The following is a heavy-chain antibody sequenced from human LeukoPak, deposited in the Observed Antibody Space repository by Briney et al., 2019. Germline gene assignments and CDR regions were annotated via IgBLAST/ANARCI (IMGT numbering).Heavy chain of an antibody. D-gene: IGHD1-26*01. V-gene: IGHV3-21*01. Sequence: NPGGSLRLSCAASRFTFNSYAMSWVRQAPGKGLEWVSSISSNSYYIYYADSVRGRFTISRDNAKNSLFLQMNSLRAEDTAVYYCARWLVGALKPGAFDLWGQGTRVTVSS. J-gene: IGHJ3*01. CDR2: ISSNSYYI. CDR1: RFTFNSYA. CDR3: ARWLVGALKPGAFDL.